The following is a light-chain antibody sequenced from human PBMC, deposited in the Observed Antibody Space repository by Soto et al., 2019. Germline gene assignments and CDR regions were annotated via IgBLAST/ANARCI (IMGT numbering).Light chain of an antibody. V-gene: IGKV3-11*01. Sequence: IVLTQSPATLSLSPGERATLSCRASQSVSSYLAWYQQKPGQAPRLLIYDASNRATGIPARFSGSGSGTDFTLTISSLEPEDFAVYYCQQRSNWPGLNFGGGTKVDIK. CDR1: QSVSSY. CDR2: DAS. CDR3: QQRSNWPGLN. J-gene: IGKJ4*01.